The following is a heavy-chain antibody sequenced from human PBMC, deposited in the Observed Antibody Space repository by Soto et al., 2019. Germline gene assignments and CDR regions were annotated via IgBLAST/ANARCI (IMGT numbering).Heavy chain of an antibody. CDR1: GFTVSSNY. V-gene: IGHV3-53*01. J-gene: IGHJ4*02. D-gene: IGHD3-22*01. CDR2: IYSGGST. CDR3: ARLPHYYDSSGYYY. Sequence: GGSLRLSCAASGFTVSSNYMSWVRQAPGKGLEWVSVIYSGGSTYYADSVKGRFTISRDNSKNTLYLQMNSLRAEDTAVYYCARLPHYYDSSGYYYWGQGTLVTVSS.